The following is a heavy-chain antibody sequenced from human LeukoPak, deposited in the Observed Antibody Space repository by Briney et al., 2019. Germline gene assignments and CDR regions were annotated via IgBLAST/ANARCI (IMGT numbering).Heavy chain of an antibody. Sequence: SQTLSLTCAISGNSVSSNSAAWNWIRQSPSRGLEWLGRTYYRSKWYNDYAASVISRITINPDTSKNQFSLQLNSVTPEDTAVYYCASQQQLVNWFDPWGQGTLVTVSS. CDR2: TYYRSKWYN. V-gene: IGHV6-1*01. D-gene: IGHD6-13*01. CDR1: GNSVSSNSAA. J-gene: IGHJ5*02. CDR3: ASQQQLVNWFDP.